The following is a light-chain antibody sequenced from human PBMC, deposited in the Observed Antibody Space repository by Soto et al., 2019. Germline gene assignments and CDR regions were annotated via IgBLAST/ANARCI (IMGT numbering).Light chain of an antibody. V-gene: IGKV1-27*01. J-gene: IGKJ4*01. CDR1: QCISNH. CDR2: AAS. CDR3: QKFTSALFT. Sequence: DIKMTKSPSSLSSSLRDRVTITCRASQCISNHLAWYQQKPGKVPNLPIYAASILQSGVPSRFSGSGSGTDFTLTISSLQPEDVGIYYCQKFTSALFTFGGGTKVDIK.